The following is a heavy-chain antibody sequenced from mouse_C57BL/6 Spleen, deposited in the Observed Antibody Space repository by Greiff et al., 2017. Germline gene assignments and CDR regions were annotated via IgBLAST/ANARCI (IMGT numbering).Heavy chain of an antibody. CDR3: ARWDTAVVEYFDY. Sequence: QVQLQQSGAELVRPGASVTLSCKASGYTFTDYEMHWVKQTPGHGLEWIGAIDPETGGTAYNQKFKGKAILTADKSSSTAYRELRSLTSEDSAVYYCARWDTAVVEYFDYWGQGTTLTVSS. CDR1: GYTFTDYE. J-gene: IGHJ2*01. V-gene: IGHV1-15*01. CDR2: IDPETGGT. D-gene: IGHD1-1*01.